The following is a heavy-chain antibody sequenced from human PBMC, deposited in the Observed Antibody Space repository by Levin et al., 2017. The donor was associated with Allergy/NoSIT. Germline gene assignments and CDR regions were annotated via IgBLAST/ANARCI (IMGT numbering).Heavy chain of an antibody. V-gene: IGHV3-23*01. D-gene: IGHD1-26*01. CDR3: ARENGESYSSY. J-gene: IGHJ4*02. CDR2: ISGSGGRT. CDR1: GFTFSSYA. Sequence: GGSLRLSCAASGFTFSSYAMSWVRQAPGKGLEWVSAISGSGGRTYYADSVKGRFTISRDNSRNTLYLQMNGLRADDTAVYYCARENGESYSSYWGQGTLVTVSS.